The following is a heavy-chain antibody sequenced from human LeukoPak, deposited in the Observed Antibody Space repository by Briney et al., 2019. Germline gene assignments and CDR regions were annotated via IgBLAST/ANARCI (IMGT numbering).Heavy chain of an antibody. V-gene: IGHV4-39*07. J-gene: IGHJ3*02. CDR1: GGSISSSSYY. CDR3: ARAPSAIGGAFDI. D-gene: IGHD3-10*01. CDR2: IYYSGST. Sequence: PSETLSLTCTVSGGSISSSSYYWGWIRQPPGKGLEWIGSIYYSGSTYYNPSLKSRVTISVDTSKNQFSLKLSSVTAADTVVYYCARAPSAIGGAFDIWGQGTMVTVSS.